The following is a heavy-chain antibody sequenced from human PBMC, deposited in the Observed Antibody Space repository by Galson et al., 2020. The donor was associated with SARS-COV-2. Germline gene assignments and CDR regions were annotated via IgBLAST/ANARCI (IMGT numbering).Heavy chain of an antibody. CDR1: GVSISSDDSY. J-gene: IGHJ4*02. CDR2: IFYSGFT. D-gene: IGHD1-26*01. V-gene: IGHV4-31*03. Sequence: SETLSLTCTVSGVSISSDDSYWSWIRQHPRKGLEWIGYIFYSGFTYYSPSFKSRLTMSLDTSKNQFSLKLNAVTAADTAVYYCARGVGGDYWGPGTLVTVSS. CDR3: ARGVGGDY.